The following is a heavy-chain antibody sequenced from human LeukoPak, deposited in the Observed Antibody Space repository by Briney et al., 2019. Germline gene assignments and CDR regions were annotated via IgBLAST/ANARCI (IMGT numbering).Heavy chain of an antibody. Sequence: ASETLSLTCSVSGDSMSGYYWSWIRQPPGKGLEWIGYMYYSGTTNYNPSLKSRVTISADTSENHFSLKLYSVTAADTAVYYCARHDNYPGFGRGFDPWGQGFLVTVTS. CDR2: MYYSGTT. J-gene: IGHJ5*02. CDR1: GDSMSGYY. V-gene: IGHV4-59*08. D-gene: IGHD1-14*01. CDR3: ARHDNYPGFGRGFDP.